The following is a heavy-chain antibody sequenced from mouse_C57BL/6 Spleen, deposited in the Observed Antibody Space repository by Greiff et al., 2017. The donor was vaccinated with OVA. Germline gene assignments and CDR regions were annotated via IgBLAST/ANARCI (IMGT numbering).Heavy chain of an antibody. J-gene: IGHJ1*03. Sequence: VKLMESGAELVKPGASVKISCKASGYTFTDYYINWVKQRPGQGLEWIGKIGPGSGSTYYNEKFKGKATLTADKSSSTAYMQLSSLTSEDSAVYFCARRDYYGSSYYWYFDVWGTGTTVTVSS. CDR1: GYTFTDYY. CDR3: ARRDYYGSSYYWYFDV. CDR2: IGPGSGST. D-gene: IGHD1-1*01. V-gene: IGHV1-77*01.